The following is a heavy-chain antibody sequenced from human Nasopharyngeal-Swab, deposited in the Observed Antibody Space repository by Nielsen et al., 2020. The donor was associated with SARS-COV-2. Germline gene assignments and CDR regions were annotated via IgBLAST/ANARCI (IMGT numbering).Heavy chain of an antibody. CDR2: IKQDGSEK. V-gene: IGHV3-7*01. CDR3: AKDPYYDFWSGYYFDY. J-gene: IGHJ4*02. D-gene: IGHD3-3*01. CDR1: GFTFSNNG. Sequence: GGSLRLSCAASGFTFSNNGMSWVRQAPGKGLEWVANIKQDGSEKFYVDSVKGRFTISRDNAKNSLYLQMNTLRVEDTAVYYCAKDPYYDFWSGYYFDYWGQGTLVTVSS.